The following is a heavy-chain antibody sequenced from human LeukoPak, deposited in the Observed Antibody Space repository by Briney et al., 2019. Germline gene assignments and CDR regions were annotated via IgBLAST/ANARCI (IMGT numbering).Heavy chain of an antibody. J-gene: IGHJ4*02. Sequence: PSETLSLSCTVSGGSISSGGYYWSWIRQHPGKGLEWIGYIYYSGSTYYNPSLKSRVTISVDTSKNQFSLKLSSVTAADTAVYCCARGNYDILTGLWIDYWGQGTLVTVSS. CDR2: IYYSGST. CDR3: ARGNYDILTGLWIDY. V-gene: IGHV4-31*03. D-gene: IGHD3-9*01. CDR1: GGSISSGGYY.